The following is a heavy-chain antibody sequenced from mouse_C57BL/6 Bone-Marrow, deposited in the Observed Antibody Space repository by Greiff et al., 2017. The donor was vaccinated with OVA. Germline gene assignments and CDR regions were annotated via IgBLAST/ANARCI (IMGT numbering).Heavy chain of an antibody. D-gene: IGHD1-1*01. J-gene: IGHJ4*01. Sequence: QVQLQQSGPELVKPGASVKISCKASGYTFTDYYINWVKQRPGQGLEWIGWIFPGSGSTYYNEKFKGKATLTVDKSSSTAYMLLSSLTSEDSAVYFCARWDARITTVDYAMDYWGQGTSVTVSS. CDR1: GYTFTDYY. CDR3: ARWDARITTVDYAMDY. CDR2: IFPGSGST. V-gene: IGHV1-75*01.